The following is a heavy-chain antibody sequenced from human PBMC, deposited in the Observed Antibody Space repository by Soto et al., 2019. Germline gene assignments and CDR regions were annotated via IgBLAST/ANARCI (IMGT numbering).Heavy chain of an antibody. Sequence: PGGSLRLSCAASGFTFSSYAMSWVRQALGKGLEWVSAISGSGGSTYYADSVKGRFTISRDNSKNTLYLQMNSLRAEDTAVYYCAKLTRCSSGGRCYSYFDYWGQATLVTVSS. J-gene: IGHJ4*02. V-gene: IGHV3-23*01. CDR1: GFTFSSYA. CDR2: ISGSGGST. CDR3: AKLTRCSSGGRCYSYFDY. D-gene: IGHD2-15*01.